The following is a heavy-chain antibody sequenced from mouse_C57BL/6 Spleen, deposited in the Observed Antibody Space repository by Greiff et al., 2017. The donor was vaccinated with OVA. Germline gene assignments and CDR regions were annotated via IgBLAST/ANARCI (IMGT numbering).Heavy chain of an antibody. D-gene: IGHD1-1*01. V-gene: IGHV5-6*01. CDR3: ARPSTVGAMDY. CDR2: ISSGGSYT. CDR1: GFTFSSYG. Sequence: EVMLVESGGDLVKPGGSLKLSCAASGFTFSSYGMSWVRQTPDKRLEWVATISSGGSYTYYPDSVKGRFTISRDNAKNTLYLQMSSLKSEDTAMYYCARPSTVGAMDYWGQGTSVTVSS. J-gene: IGHJ4*01.